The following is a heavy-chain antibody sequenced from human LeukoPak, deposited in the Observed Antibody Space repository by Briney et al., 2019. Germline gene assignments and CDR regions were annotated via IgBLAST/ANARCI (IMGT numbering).Heavy chain of an antibody. Sequence: ETLSLTCAVSGGSISSSNWWSWVRQPPGQGLEWVSLIYSGGSTYYADSVKGRFTISRDNSKNTLYLQMNSLRAEDTAVYYCARGPSGYHNTGGQGTLVTVSS. CDR2: IYSGGST. D-gene: IGHD5-12*01. J-gene: IGHJ4*02. CDR3: ARGPSGYHNT. CDR1: GGSISSSNW. V-gene: IGHV3-66*01.